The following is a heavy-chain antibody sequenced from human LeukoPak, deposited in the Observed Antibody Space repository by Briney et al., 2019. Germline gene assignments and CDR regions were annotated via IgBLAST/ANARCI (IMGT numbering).Heavy chain of an antibody. Sequence: GGSLRLSCAASGFTFNIYDMHWVRQAPGKGLEYVSAISPNGGRTHYPDSMKGRFTISRDNSKNTLYLQMNSLRAEDTAVYYCARDPAPSGYFGNEGIAAAGTFDYWGQGTLVTVSS. D-gene: IGHD6-13*01. V-gene: IGHV3-64*02. CDR1: GFTFNIYD. J-gene: IGHJ4*02. CDR2: ISPNGGRT. CDR3: ARDPAPSGYFGNEGIAAAGTFDY.